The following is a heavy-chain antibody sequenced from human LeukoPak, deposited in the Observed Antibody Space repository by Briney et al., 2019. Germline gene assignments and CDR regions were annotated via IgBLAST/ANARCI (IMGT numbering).Heavy chain of an antibody. CDR1: GFTFSDYY. CDR3: ARWFGSGSYYGY. J-gene: IGHJ4*02. D-gene: IGHD3-10*01. Sequence: GGSLRLSCAASGFTFSDYYMSWIRQAPGKGLEWVSYISGSSSFTKYADSVKGRLTISRDNAKNSLYLQMSSLRAEDTAVYCCARWFGSGSYYGYWGQGTLVTVSS. V-gene: IGHV3-11*03. CDR2: ISGSSSFT.